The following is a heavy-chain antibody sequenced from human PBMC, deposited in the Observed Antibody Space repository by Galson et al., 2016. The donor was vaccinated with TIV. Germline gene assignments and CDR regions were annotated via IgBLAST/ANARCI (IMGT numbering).Heavy chain of an antibody. Sequence: SLRLSCADSRSTFSSSWMNWVRQAPGKGLECVANINGDGTEIKYVDSVKGRFTISRDNAKNSLYLQMSNLRVEDTAIYYCAQWLGTSNSWGQGTLVTVSS. J-gene: IGHJ4*02. V-gene: IGHV3-7*01. CDR3: AQWLGTSNS. CDR2: INGDGTEI. D-gene: IGHD6-19*01. CDR1: RSTFSSSW.